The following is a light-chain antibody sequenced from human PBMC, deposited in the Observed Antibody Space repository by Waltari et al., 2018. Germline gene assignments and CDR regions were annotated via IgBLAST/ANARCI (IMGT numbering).Light chain of an antibody. CDR3: MHALQTPYS. J-gene: IGKJ2*03. CDR1: QSLLHSNGNTY. Sequence: DIVMTQTRLSLPVTPGEPASIPCRSSQSLLHSNGNTYLYLYLQKPGQPPRPLIYRVSNRFSGVPDRFSGSGSGTDFTLKISRVEAEDVGVYYCMHALQTPYSFGQGTKVEIE. V-gene: IGKV2-29*02. CDR2: RVS.